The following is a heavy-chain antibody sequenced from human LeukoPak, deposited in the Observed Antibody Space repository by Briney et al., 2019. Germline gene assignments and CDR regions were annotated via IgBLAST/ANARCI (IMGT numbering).Heavy chain of an antibody. J-gene: IGHJ4*02. CDR2: ISSSGSTI. D-gene: IGHD2-21*02. CDR1: GFTFSDYY. V-gene: IGHV3-11*01. CDR3: AREQLAFCGGDCYSGGY. Sequence: GGSLRLSCAASGFTFSDYYMSWIRQAPGKGLEWVSYISSSGSTIYYADSVKGRFTISRDNAKNSLYLQMNSLRAEDTAVYYFAREQLAFCGGDCYSGGYGGKGPRVTVPS.